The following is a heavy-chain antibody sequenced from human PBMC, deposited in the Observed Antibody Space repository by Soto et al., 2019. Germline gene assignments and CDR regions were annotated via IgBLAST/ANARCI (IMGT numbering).Heavy chain of an antibody. Sequence: SETLSLTCAVYGGSFSGYYWSWIRQPPGKGLEWIGEINHSGSTNYNPSLKSRVTISVDTSKNQFSLKLSSVTAADTAVYYCARAIYDSSGDPIWRANYYYYYGMDVWGQGNTVTVSS. CDR2: INHSGST. CDR1: GGSFSGYY. CDR3: ARAIYDSSGDPIWRANYYYYYGMDV. J-gene: IGHJ6*02. D-gene: IGHD3-22*01. V-gene: IGHV4-34*01.